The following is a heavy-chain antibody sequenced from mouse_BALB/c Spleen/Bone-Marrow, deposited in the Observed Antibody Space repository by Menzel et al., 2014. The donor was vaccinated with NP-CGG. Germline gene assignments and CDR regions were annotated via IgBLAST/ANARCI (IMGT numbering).Heavy chain of an antibody. CDR3: ARQSYYGYSDH. D-gene: IGHD1-1*01. CDR1: GFDFSRYW. J-gene: IGHJ2*01. V-gene: IGHV4-1*02. CDR2: INPDSSTI. Sequence: DVQLVESGGGLVQPGGSLKLSCAASGFDFSRYWMSWVRQAPGKGLEWIGEINPDSSTINYTPSLKDKFIISRDNAKNTLYLQMSEVRSEDTALYYCARQSYYGYSDHWGQGTTLTVSS.